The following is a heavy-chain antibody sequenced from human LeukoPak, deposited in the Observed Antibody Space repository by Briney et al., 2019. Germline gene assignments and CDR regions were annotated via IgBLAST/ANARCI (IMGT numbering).Heavy chain of an antibody. CDR3: ARNHLNYYDSSGYYFDY. J-gene: IGHJ4*02. CDR1: GGTFSSYA. CDR2: IIPIFGTA. Sequence: SVKVSCKASGGTFSSYAISWVRQAPGQGLEWMGGIIPIFGTANYAQKFQGRVTITADESTSTAYMELSSLRSKDTAVYYCARNHLNYYDSSGYYFDYWGQGTLVTVSS. V-gene: IGHV1-69*13. D-gene: IGHD3-22*01.